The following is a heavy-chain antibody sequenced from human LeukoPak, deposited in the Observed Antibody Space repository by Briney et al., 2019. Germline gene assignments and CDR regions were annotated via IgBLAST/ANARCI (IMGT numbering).Heavy chain of an antibody. V-gene: IGHV4-39*01. CDR3: VRTAVDTIFGVVRISRPIDS. D-gene: IGHD3-3*01. J-gene: IGHJ4*02. Sequence: SETLSLTCTVSGGSISSSSYYWGWIRQPPGKGLEWIGSINYSGKTYYNASLKSRVTMSVDTSKKQFSLKLSSVTATDAAVYYCVRTAVDTIFGVVRISRPIDSWGQGTLVTVSA. CDR2: INYSGKT. CDR1: GGSISSSSYY.